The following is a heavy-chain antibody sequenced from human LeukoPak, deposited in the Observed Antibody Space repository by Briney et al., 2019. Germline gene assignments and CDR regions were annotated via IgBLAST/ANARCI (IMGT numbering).Heavy chain of an antibody. V-gene: IGHV3-23*01. J-gene: IGHJ3*01. D-gene: IGHD6-19*01. CDR2: ISGGGDKA. CDR1: GFTFTTYA. Sequence: GGSLRLSCAASGFTFTTYAINWVRQAPGKGLEWVSGISGGGDKAYYADSVNGRFTISKDNSKNTVSLQMSSLRAEDTALYYCAKDLALAGTGGGFDVWGQGTRVAVSS. CDR3: AKDLALAGTGGGFDV.